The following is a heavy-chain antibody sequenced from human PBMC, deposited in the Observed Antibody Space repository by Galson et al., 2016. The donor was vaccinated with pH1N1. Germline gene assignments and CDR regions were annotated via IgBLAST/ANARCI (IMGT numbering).Heavy chain of an antibody. CDR3: ARVLRTTVFDY. V-gene: IGHV1-2*02. CDR2: INPRTGDT. CDR1: GYTFNSYY. D-gene: IGHD4-17*01. Sequence: SVKVSCKASGYTFNSYYVHWVRQAPGQGLEWMGWINPRTGDTSYVQKFQGRVTMTRDTSIGTVYMQLCSLRSDDTAVYYCARVLRTTVFDYWGQGTLVTVSS. J-gene: IGHJ4*02.